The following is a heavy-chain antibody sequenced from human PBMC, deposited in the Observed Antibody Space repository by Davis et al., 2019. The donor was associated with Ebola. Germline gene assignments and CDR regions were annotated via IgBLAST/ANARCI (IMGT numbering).Heavy chain of an antibody. CDR2: IYYSGST. J-gene: IGHJ4*02. D-gene: IGHD5-24*01. CDR1: GGSISSGDYY. Sequence: PSETLSLTCTVSGGSISSGDYYWSWIRQHPGKGLEWIGYIYYSGSTYYNPSLKSRVTISVNTSKSQFSLKLSSVTAADTAVYYCARLNRDGYTYVDYWGQGTLVTVSS. CDR3: ARLNRDGYTYVDY. V-gene: IGHV4-31*03.